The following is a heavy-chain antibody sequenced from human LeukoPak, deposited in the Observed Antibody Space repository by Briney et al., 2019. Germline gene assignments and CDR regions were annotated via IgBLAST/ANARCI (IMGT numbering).Heavy chain of an antibody. CDR1: GFTFSSYA. V-gene: IGHV3-23*01. CDR2: ISGSGGST. D-gene: IGHD6-19*01. Sequence: GGSLRLSCAASGFTFSSYAMSWVRQAPGKGLEWVSGISGSGGSTYYADSVKGRFTISRDNSKNTLYLQMNSLRAEDTAVYYCAKDGLWYSSSPNWFDPWGQGTLVTVSS. CDR3: AKDGLWYSSSPNWFDP. J-gene: IGHJ5*02.